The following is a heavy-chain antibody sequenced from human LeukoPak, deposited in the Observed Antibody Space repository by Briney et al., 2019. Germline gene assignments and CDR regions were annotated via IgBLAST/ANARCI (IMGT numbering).Heavy chain of an antibody. CDR2: INTDGSST. D-gene: IGHD6-13*01. V-gene: IGHV3-74*01. CDR3: ARGESIAAAGTYFQH. J-gene: IGHJ1*01. Sequence: GGSLRLSCAASGFTFSSYWMHWVRQAPGKGLVWVSRINTDGSSTSYADFVKGRFTISRDNAKNTLYLQMNSLRAEDTAVYYCARGESIAAAGTYFQHWGQGTLVTVSS. CDR1: GFTFSSYW.